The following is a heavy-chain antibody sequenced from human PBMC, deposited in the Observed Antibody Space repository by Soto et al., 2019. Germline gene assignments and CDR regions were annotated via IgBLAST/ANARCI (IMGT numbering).Heavy chain of an antibody. Sequence: QVQLVQSGAEVKKPGASVKVSCKASGYTFTSYYMHWVRQAPGQGLEWMGIINPSGGSTSYAQKFQGRVTMNRDTSTSTVYMELSSLRSEDTAVYYCARILRSYYFDYWGQGTLVTVSS. CDR3: ARILRSYYFDY. J-gene: IGHJ4*02. CDR2: INPSGGST. V-gene: IGHV1-46*03. CDR1: GYTFTSYY. D-gene: IGHD3-3*01.